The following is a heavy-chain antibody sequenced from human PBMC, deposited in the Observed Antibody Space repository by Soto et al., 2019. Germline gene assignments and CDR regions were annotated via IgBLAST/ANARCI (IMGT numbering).Heavy chain of an antibody. CDR1: GFMFSNHG. CDR2: IWSDGNNR. CDR3: VRGDNWNDEASDY. Sequence: QVQLVESGGGVVQPGRSLRLSCAASGFMFSNHGMHWVRQAQGKGLEWGAVIWSDGNNRYYADSVRGRFTISRDNSKNTVYLQMNSLRAEDTAVYYCVRGDNWNDEASDYWGQGTLVTVSS. D-gene: IGHD1-1*01. J-gene: IGHJ4*02. V-gene: IGHV3-33*01.